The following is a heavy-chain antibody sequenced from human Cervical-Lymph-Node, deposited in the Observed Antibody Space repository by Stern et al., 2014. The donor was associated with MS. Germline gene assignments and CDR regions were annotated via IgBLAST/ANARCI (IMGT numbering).Heavy chain of an antibody. CDR2: INTGNGNT. CDR1: GYTFTTYA. CDR3: ARDQGSGWYSEYFQH. Sequence: QVQLVQSGAEVRKPGASVKVSCKASGYTFTTYAIHWVRQAPGQGLEWMGWINTGNGNTKYSRRLQGRVPVSRETSATTSYMEMSSLRSDDTAVYYCARDQGSGWYSEYFQHWGQGTLVTVSS. D-gene: IGHD6-19*01. V-gene: IGHV1-3*04. J-gene: IGHJ1*01.